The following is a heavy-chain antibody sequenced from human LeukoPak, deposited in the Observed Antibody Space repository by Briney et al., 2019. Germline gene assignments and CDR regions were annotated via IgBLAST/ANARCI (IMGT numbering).Heavy chain of an antibody. CDR2: ISGSGGST. V-gene: IGHV3-23*01. CDR1: GFTFSSHG. CDR3: AKVWFGDFDAFDI. J-gene: IGHJ3*02. D-gene: IGHD3-10*01. Sequence: GGSLRLSCAVSGFTFSSHGMSWVRQAPGKGLEWVSGISGSGGSTYYADSVKGRFTISRDNSKNTLYLQMNSLRAEDTAVYYCAKVWFGDFDAFDIWGQGTMVTVSS.